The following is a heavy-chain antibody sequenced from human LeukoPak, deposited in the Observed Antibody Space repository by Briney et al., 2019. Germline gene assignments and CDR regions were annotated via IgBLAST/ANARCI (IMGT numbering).Heavy chain of an antibody. CDR1: GGSISSSSYY. Sequence: PSETLSLTCTVSGGSISSSSYYWGWIRQPPGKGLEWIGSIYYSGSTYYNPSLKSRVTISVDTSKNQFSLKLSSVTAADTAVYYCARKIDYSTSGDYYYMDVWGKGTTVTVSS. CDR3: ARKIDYSTSGDYYYMDV. D-gene: IGHD4-11*01. CDR2: IYYSGST. V-gene: IGHV4-39*07. J-gene: IGHJ6*03.